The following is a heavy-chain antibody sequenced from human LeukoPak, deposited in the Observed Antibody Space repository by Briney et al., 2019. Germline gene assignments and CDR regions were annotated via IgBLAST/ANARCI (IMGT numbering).Heavy chain of an antibody. J-gene: IGHJ3*02. Sequence: SVKVSCKASGGTFSSYAISWVRQAPGQGLEWMGGIIPIFGTANYAQKFQGRVTITTDDSTSTAYMELSSLRSEDTAVYYCARQSPLHDAFDIWGQGTMVTVSS. CDR3: ARQSPLHDAFDI. V-gene: IGHV1-69*05. CDR1: GGTFSSYA. CDR2: IIPIFGTA.